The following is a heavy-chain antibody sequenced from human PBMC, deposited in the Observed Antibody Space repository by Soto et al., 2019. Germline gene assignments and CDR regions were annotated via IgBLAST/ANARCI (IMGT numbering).Heavy chain of an antibody. Sequence: QVQLVESGGGVVQPGRSLRLSCAASGFTFSSYGMHWVRQAPGKGLEWVAVISYDGSNKYYADSVKGRFTISRDNSKNTLYLQMNSLRAEDTAVYYCAKESRAYVFDYYYGMDVWGQGTTVTVFS. J-gene: IGHJ6*02. CDR1: GFTFSSYG. CDR3: AKESRAYVFDYYYGMDV. CDR2: ISYDGSNK. V-gene: IGHV3-30*18. D-gene: IGHD2-21*01.